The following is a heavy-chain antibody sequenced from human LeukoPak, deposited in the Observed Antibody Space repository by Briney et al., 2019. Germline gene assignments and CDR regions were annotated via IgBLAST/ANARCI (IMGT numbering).Heavy chain of an antibody. D-gene: IGHD3-3*01. CDR1: GGSISSGSYY. V-gene: IGHV4-61*02. J-gene: IGHJ3*02. CDR3: ARDQSRSTFDI. CDR2: IYTSGST. Sequence: PSETLSLTCTVSGGSISSGSYYWSWIRQPAGKGLEWIGRIYTSGSTNYNPSLKSRVTISVDTSKNQFSLKLRSVTAADTAVYYCARDQSRSTFDIWGQGTMVTVSS.